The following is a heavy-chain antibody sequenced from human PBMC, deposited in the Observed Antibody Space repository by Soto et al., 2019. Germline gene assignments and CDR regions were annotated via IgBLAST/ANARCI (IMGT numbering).Heavy chain of an antibody. CDR2: INHSGST. D-gene: IGHD3-22*01. V-gene: IGHV4-34*01. CDR3: TRGLIRGPNAYWYFDL. Sequence: QVQLQQWGAGLLKPSETLSLTCAVYGGSFSGYYWSWIRQPPGKGLEWIGEINHSGSTNYNPSLKRRVTISLDTSKNQFSLKLSSATAADTAVYYCTRGLIRGPNAYWYFDLWGRGTLVTVSA. CDR1: GGSFSGYY. J-gene: IGHJ2*01.